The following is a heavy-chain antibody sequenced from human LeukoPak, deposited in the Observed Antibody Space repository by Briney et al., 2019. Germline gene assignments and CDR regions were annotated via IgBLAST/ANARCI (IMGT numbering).Heavy chain of an antibody. CDR1: GFTFSSYG. Sequence: GGSLRLSCAASGFTFSSYGMHWVRQAPGKRLEWVAFIRYDGSNKYYADSVKGRFTISRDNSKNTLYLQMNSLRAEDTAVYYCAKDGSTTVTTRYFDLWGRGTLVTVSS. V-gene: IGHV3-30*02. CDR2: IRYDGSNK. D-gene: IGHD4-17*01. CDR3: AKDGSTTVTTRYFDL. J-gene: IGHJ2*01.